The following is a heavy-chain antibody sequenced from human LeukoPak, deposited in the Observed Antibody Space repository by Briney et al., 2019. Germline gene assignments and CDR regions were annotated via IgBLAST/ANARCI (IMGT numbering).Heavy chain of an antibody. CDR2: INTDGSTS. J-gene: IGHJ4*02. Sequence: GGSLRLSCAASGFTFSNYWMHWVRQAPGKGLGWVSHINTDGSTSVYADSVKGRFTISRDNAKNTLYLQMNSLRPEDTAIYYCARSGGYIDYWGQGTLVTVSS. CDR3: ARSGGYIDY. CDR1: GFTFSNYW. D-gene: IGHD3-22*01. V-gene: IGHV3-74*01.